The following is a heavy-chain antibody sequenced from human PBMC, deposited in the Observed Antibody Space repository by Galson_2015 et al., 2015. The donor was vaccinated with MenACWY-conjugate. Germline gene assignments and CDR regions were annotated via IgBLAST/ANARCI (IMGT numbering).Heavy chain of an antibody. CDR1: GGSIHNDGYF. D-gene: IGHD3-3*02. CDR3: ARGVNLASMAGY. J-gene: IGHJ4*02. V-gene: IGHV4-61*08. Sequence: SETLSLTCAVSGGSIHNDGYFWGWIRQPPGKGLEWIGYMYYSGSANYNPSLKSRVTISVDTSKNQFSLTMTSVTAADTAVYYCARGVNLASMAGYWGQGTLVTVSS. CDR2: MYYSGSA.